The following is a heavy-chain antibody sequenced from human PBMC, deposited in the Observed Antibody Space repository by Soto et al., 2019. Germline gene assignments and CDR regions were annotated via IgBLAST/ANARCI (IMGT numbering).Heavy chain of an antibody. Sequence: ASVKVSCKVSGYSLLALSMHWVRQAPGKGLEWMGRFDPEDGETIYAQKFQGRITMTEDTSTDTAHMELTSLRSEDTAVYYCARASPHYYYGMDVWGQGTTVTASS. CDR2: FDPEDGET. CDR3: ARASPHYYYGMDV. CDR1: GYSLLALS. V-gene: IGHV1-24*01. J-gene: IGHJ6*02.